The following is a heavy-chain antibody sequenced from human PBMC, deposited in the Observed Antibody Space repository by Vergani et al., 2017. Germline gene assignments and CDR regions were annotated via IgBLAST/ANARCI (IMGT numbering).Heavy chain of an antibody. Sequence: VQLVEWGGGVVKPGGSLTLSCAASGFTFSGSAMHWVRQTAGKGLEWIDRIREQTYNYATAYAVSVKCRFILSKDDSKKTAYLQMNRLTSEVTAVYYCYYDVWAGYESGDVWGKGTTVTVSS. CDR2: IREQTYNYAT. D-gene: IGHD3-3*01. CDR1: GFTFSGSA. CDR3: YYDVWAGYESGDV. V-gene: IGHV3-73*01. J-gene: IGHJ6*04.